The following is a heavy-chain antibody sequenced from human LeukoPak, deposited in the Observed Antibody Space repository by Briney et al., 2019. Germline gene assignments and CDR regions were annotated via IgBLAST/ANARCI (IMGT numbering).Heavy chain of an antibody. CDR3: AIPYKYSYGYASPDY. J-gene: IGHJ4*02. CDR1: GYTFTGYY. V-gene: IGHV1-2*02. D-gene: IGHD5-18*01. Sequence: ASVKVSCKASGYTFTGYYMHWVRQAPGQGLEWMGWINPNSGGTNYAQKFQGRVTMTRDTSISTAYMELSRLRSDDTAVHYCAIPYKYSYGYASPDYWGQGTLVTVSS. CDR2: INPNSGGT.